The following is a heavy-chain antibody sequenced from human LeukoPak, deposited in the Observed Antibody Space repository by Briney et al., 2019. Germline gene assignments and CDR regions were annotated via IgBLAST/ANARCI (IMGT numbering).Heavy chain of an antibody. CDR1: GYSIRSGYY. CDR3: ARVRGYCSSTICYRYYFDY. Sequence: PSETLSLTRTVSGYSIRSGYYWGWIRQPPGKGLEWIGTIYHCGSTYYNPSLKSRVTISVDTSKNQFSLKLTSVTAADTAVYYCARVRGYCSSTICYRYYFDYWGQGTLVTVSS. D-gene: IGHD2-2*01. V-gene: IGHV4-38-2*02. CDR2: IYHCGST. J-gene: IGHJ4*02.